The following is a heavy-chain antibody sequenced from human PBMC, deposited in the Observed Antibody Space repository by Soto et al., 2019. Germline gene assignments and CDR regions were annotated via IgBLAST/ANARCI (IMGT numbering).Heavy chain of an antibody. CDR1: GYTFTSYG. CDR3: AREGLHSSPLNYRYAFDI. V-gene: IGHV1-18*04. J-gene: IGHJ3*02. D-gene: IGHD3-16*02. CDR2: ISAYNGNT. Sequence: GASVKVSCKASGYTFTSYGISWVRQAPGQGLEWMGWISAYNGNTNYAQKLQGRVTMTTDTSTSTAYMELRSLRSDDTAVYYCAREGLHSSPLNYRYAFDICGQATIVTVS.